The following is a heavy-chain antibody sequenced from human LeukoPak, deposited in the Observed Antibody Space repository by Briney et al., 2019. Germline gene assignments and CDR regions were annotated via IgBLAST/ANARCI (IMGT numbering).Heavy chain of an antibody. CDR1: GGSISSYY. D-gene: IGHD5-18*01. CDR2: IYYSGST. CDR3: ARAGYSYGSHTFDY. Sequence: KPSETLSLTCTVSGGSISSYYWSWIRQPPGKGLEWIGYIYYSGSTNYNPSLKSRVTISVDTSKNQFSLKLSSVTAADTAVYYCARAGYSYGSHTFDYWGQGTLVTVSS. J-gene: IGHJ4*02. V-gene: IGHV4-59*01.